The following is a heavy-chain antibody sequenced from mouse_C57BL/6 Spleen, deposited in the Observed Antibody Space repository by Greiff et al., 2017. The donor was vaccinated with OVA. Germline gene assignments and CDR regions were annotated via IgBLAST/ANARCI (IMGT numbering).Heavy chain of an antibody. V-gene: IGHV1-82*01. CDR2: IYPGDGDT. CDR3: ARFLLFDY. Sequence: QVQLKESGPELVKPGASVKISCKASGYAFSSSWMNWVKQRPGKGLEWIGRIYPGDGDTNYNGKFKGKATLTADKYSSTAYMQLSSLTSEDSAVYFCARFLLFDYWGQGTTLTVSS. CDR1: GYAFSSSW. J-gene: IGHJ2*01. D-gene: IGHD2-10*01.